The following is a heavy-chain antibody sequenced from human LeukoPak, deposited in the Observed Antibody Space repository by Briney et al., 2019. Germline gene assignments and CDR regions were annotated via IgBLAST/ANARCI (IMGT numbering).Heavy chain of an antibody. CDR3: AREMATNTNWFDP. CDR2: ISYDGSNK. Sequence: GGSLRLSCAASGFTFSNYTMHWVRQAPGKGLEWLALISYDGSNKYYADSVKRRFTISRDNSKNTLYLQMNSLRAEDTAVYYCAREMATNTNWFDPWGQGTLVTVSS. V-gene: IGHV3-30*04. J-gene: IGHJ5*02. CDR1: GFTFSNYT. D-gene: IGHD5-24*01.